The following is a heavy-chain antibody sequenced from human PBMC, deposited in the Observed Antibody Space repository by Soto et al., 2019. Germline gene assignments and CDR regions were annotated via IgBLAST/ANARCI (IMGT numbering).Heavy chain of an antibody. CDR1: GLTFSSYS. Sequence: GGSLRLSCAASGLTFSSYSMNWVRQAPGKGLEWVSSISSSSSYIYYADTVKGRFTISRDNAKNSLYLQMNGLRAEDTAVYYCARDQPGYSYGYGLGYWGQGTLVTVSS. J-gene: IGHJ4*02. V-gene: IGHV3-21*01. CDR2: ISSSSSYI. D-gene: IGHD5-18*01. CDR3: ARDQPGYSYGYGLGY.